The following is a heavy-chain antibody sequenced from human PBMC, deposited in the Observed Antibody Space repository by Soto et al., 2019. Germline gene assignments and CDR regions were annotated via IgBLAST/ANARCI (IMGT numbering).Heavy chain of an antibody. V-gene: IGHV6-1*01. CDR3: ARDQYYDILTGYLGAFDI. J-gene: IGHJ3*02. D-gene: IGHD3-9*01. CDR2: TYYRSKWYN. CDR1: GDSVSSNSAA. Sequence: SQTLSLTCAISGDSVSSNSAAWNWIRQSPSRGLEWLGRTYYRSKWYNDYAVSVKSRITINPDTSKNQFSLQLNSVTPEDTAVYYCARDQYYDILTGYLGAFDIWGQGTMVTVS.